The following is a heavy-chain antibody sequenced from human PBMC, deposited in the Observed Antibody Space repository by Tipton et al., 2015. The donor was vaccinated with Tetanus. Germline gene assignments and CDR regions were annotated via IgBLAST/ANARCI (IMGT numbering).Heavy chain of an antibody. V-gene: IGHV3-33*01. CDR2: SWYDGTDK. Sequence: CAASGFIFSSYGIHWVRQAPGKGLEWVAVSWYDGTDKYYADSVKGRFTISRDNSKNTLYLQMNSLRAEDTAVYYCVRQGDHQTSGHYSYRGQGALLTVSS. D-gene: IGHD3-22*01. CDR3: VRQGDHQTSGHYSY. CDR1: GFIFSSYG. J-gene: IGHJ4*02.